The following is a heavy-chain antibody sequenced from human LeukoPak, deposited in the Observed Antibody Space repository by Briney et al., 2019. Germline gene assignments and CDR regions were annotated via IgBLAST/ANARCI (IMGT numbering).Heavy chain of an antibody. Sequence: SVKVSCKASGGTFSSYAISWVRQAPGQGLEXXXGTIPIFGTANYAQKFQGRVTITADESTSTAYMELSSLRSEDTAVYYCAREQYCSGGSCYGYWGQGTLVTVSS. V-gene: IGHV1-69*13. CDR2: TIPIFGTA. CDR3: AREQYCSGGSCYGY. J-gene: IGHJ4*02. CDR1: GGTFSSYA. D-gene: IGHD2-15*01.